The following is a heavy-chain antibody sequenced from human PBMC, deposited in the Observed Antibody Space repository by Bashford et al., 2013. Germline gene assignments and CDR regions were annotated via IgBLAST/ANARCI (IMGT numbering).Heavy chain of an antibody. D-gene: IGHD3-10*01. J-gene: IGHJ5*02. CDR2: IYYSGST. CDR3: ARAGVLWFGKLSVSLAFDP. CDR1: GGSISSSSFY. Sequence: ETLSLTCTVSGGSISSSSFYWGWIRQPPGKGLEWIGSIYYSGSTYYNPSLKSRVFISVDTSKNQFSLRLTTVTAADTAVYYCARAGVLWFGKLSVSLAFDPWGQGTLVTVSS. V-gene: IGHV4-39*02.